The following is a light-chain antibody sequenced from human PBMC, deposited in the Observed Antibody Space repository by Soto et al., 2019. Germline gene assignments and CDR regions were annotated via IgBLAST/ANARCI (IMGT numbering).Light chain of an antibody. CDR3: SSYTSSSTHV. J-gene: IGLJ1*01. CDR2: DVN. CDR1: SSDIGSFTF. V-gene: IGLV2-14*03. Sequence: QSVLTQPASVSGSPGQSITISCTGTSSDIGSFTFVSWYQQHPGKVPKLMIFDVNHRPSGVSDRFSGSKSGNTASLTISGLQAEDEGDYYCSSYTSSSTHVFGSGTKVTVL.